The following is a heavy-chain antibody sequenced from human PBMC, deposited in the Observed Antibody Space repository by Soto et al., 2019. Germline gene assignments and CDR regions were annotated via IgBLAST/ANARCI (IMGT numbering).Heavy chain of an antibody. D-gene: IGHD1-26*01. V-gene: IGHV3-33*01. CDR3: ASDLVGASDSYGLDV. J-gene: IGHJ6*02. CDR1: GFTFSNYG. CDR2: IWHDGNNK. Sequence: GGSLRLSCAASGFTFSNYGMHWFRQAPGKGLEWVAIIWHDGNNKYYADSVRGRFIISRDNSKNRLYLQMNSLRAEDTAVYYCASDLVGASDSYGLDVWGQGTPVTVSS.